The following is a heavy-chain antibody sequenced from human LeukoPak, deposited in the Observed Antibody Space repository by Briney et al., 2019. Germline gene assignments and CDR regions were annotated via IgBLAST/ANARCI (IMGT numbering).Heavy chain of an antibody. Sequence: ASVKVSCKASGYTFSGYYIHWIRQAPGQGLECMGWINPNNGDTKYAHAFHGRVTMTRDSSIRTAYMELSGLRYDDTALYYCARDRNYYDSTDYLDHWGQGSQIIVSS. V-gene: IGHV1-2*07. J-gene: IGHJ4*02. CDR2: INPNNGDT. CDR1: GYTFSGYY. CDR3: ARDRNYYDSTDYLDH. D-gene: IGHD3-9*01.